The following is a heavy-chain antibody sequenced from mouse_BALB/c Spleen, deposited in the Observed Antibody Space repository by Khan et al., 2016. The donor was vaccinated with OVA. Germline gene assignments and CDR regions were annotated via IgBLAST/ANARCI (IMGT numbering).Heavy chain of an antibody. V-gene: IGHV5-6-3*01. CDR1: GFTFSGYG. J-gene: IGHJ1*01. CDR3: ARVYYRYDEGYWYFGV. CDR2: INSNGGTS. D-gene: IGHD2-14*01. Sequence: EVELVESGGGLVQPGGSLKLSCAASGFTFSGYGMSWVRQTPDKRLELVATINSNGGTSYYPDSVKGRFTISRDNAKNTLHLQMSSLKSEDTAMDYCARVYYRYDEGYWYFGVWGAGTTVTVSS.